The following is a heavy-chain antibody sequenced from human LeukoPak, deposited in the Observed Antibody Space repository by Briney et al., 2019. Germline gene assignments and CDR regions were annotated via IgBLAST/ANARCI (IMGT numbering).Heavy chain of an antibody. CDR1: GFSLPTSGMC. Sequence: SGPALVKPTQTLTLTCTFSGFSLPTSGMCVSWIRQPPGKALEWLALIDWDDDKYYSTSLKTRLTISKDTSKDQVVLTMTNMDPVDTATYYCARKSGSGIFYDYWGQGTLVTVSS. V-gene: IGHV2-70*01. J-gene: IGHJ4*02. D-gene: IGHD3-10*01. CDR3: ARKSGSGIFYDY. CDR2: IDWDDDK.